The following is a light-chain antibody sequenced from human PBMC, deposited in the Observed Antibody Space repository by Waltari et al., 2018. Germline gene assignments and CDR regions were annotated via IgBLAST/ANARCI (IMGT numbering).Light chain of an antibody. V-gene: IGLV2-11*01. CDR1: SSDVGSNNR. J-gene: IGLJ3*02. CDR2: DVD. Sequence: QSALTQPRSVSGSPGQSVTISCTGASSDVGSNNRVSWYQQTPGTAPKLIIHDVDKRPSGVPDRFSGSKSGNTASLTISGLQGEDEADYYCCSYAGRYTWVFGGGTKLTVL. CDR3: CSYAGRYTWV.